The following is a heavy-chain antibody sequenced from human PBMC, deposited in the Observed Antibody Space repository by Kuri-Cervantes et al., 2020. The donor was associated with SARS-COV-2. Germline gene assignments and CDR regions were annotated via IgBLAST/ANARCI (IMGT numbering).Heavy chain of an antibody. D-gene: IGHD4-23*01. CDR3: ARPGGFLDV. CDR1: GDSISNTNYY. J-gene: IGHJ6*04. V-gene: IGHV4-39*07. Sequence: LRLSCTVSGDSISNTNYYWGWIRQPPGKGLEWIGSVSYSGSAYYNPSLKSRVTISVDTSKNQFSLKLSSVTAADTAVYYCARPGGFLDVWGKGTTVTVSS. CDR2: VSYSGSA.